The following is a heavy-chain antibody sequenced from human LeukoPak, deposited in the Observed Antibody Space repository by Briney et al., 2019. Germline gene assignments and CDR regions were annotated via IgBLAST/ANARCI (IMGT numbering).Heavy chain of an antibody. V-gene: IGHV3-30-3*01. J-gene: IGHJ4*02. D-gene: IGHD3-10*01. CDR1: GFTFSSYA. CDR3: ARRGSYFPFDY. Sequence: GGSLRLSCAASGFTFSSYAMHWVRQAPGKGLEWVAVISYDGSNKYYADSVKGRFTISRDNSKNTLYLHMNSLRVEDTAVYYCARRGSYFPFDYWGQGTLATVSS. CDR2: ISYDGSNK.